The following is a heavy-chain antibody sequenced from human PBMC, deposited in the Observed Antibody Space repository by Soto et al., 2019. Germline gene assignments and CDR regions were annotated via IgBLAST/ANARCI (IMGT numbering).Heavy chain of an antibody. CDR2: IYYSGST. CDR3: ARTTVKYFDY. V-gene: IGHV4-31*03. J-gene: IGHJ4*02. Sequence: SETLSLTCTVSGGSISSGGYYWSWIRQHPGKGLEWIGYIYYSGSTYYNPSLKSRVTISVDTSKNQFSLKLSSVTAADTAVYYCARTTVKYFDYWGQGTLVTVSS. D-gene: IGHD4-17*01. CDR1: GGSISSGGYY.